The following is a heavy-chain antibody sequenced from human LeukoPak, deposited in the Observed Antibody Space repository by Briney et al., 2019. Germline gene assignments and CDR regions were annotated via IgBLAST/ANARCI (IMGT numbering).Heavy chain of an antibody. Sequence: GGSLRLSCAASGLSVSSNYMSWVRQAPGKGLEWVSVFYSGGSTYYADSVKGRFTISRDTSKNTLYLQMNSLRVEDTAVYYCARETSTQCSGGSCFFDYWGQGTLVTVSS. CDR2: FYSGGST. D-gene: IGHD2-15*01. CDR1: GLSVSSNY. V-gene: IGHV3-66*02. CDR3: ARETSTQCSGGSCFFDY. J-gene: IGHJ4*02.